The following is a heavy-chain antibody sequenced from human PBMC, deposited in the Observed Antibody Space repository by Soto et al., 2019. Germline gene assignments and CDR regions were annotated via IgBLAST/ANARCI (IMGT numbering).Heavy chain of an antibody. CDR2: IVPIIGTA. CDR1: GGSFSSYA. J-gene: IGHJ6*02. Sequence: QVQLVQSGAEVKKPGSSVKVSCKSSGGSFSSYAISWVRQAPGQGLEWMGGIVPIIGTANYAQRFQGRVTIIADESTSTAYMDLSSLKSEDTDVYYCARVVSNFLWVGMDVWGQGTTVTVSS. D-gene: IGHD4-4*01. CDR3: ARVVSNFLWVGMDV. V-gene: IGHV1-69*01.